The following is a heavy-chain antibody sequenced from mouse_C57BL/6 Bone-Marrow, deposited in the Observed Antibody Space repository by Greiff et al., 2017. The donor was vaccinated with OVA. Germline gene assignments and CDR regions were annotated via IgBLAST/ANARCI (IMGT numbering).Heavy chain of an antibody. CDR2: IYPRSGNT. Sequence: ESGAELARPGASVKLSCKASGYTFTSYGISWVKQRTGQGLEWIGEIYPRSGNTYYNEKFKGKATLTADKSSSTAYMELRSLTSEDSAVYFCAIALITTGSSEGDYWGQGTTLTVSS. J-gene: IGHJ2*01. D-gene: IGHD1-1*01. CDR1: GYTFTSYG. CDR3: AIALITTGSSEGDY. V-gene: IGHV1-81*01.